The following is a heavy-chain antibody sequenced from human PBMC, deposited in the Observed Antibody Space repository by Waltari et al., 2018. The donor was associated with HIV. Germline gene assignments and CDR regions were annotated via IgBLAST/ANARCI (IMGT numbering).Heavy chain of an antibody. CDR2: FYSDGQT. V-gene: IGHV3-53*04. CDR1: GFLVSPNP. Sequence: QPEQSGGHIVHPGESLTLSCAPSGFLVSPNPMPWVPPRPGRGPGGGLEVVGTFYSDGQTFWTFPMEGRFFGTKDEYKNSVFLEMNYLRPDDTAIYYCARGVKYLDFGVSYWEADPWGQGIQVTVSS. J-gene: IGHJ5*02. D-gene: IGHD3-3*01. CDR3: ARGVKYLDFGVSYWEADP.